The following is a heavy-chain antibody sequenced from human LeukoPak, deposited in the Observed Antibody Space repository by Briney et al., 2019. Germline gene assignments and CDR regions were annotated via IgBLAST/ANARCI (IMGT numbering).Heavy chain of an antibody. CDR2: FDPEDGET. V-gene: IGHV1-24*01. Sequence: ASVKDSCKVSGYTLSELSMHWVRQAPGKGLEWMGGFDPEDGETIYAQKFQGRVTMTEDTSTDTAYMELSSLRSEDTAVYYCATATHIVVVPAAITRVNWFDPWVQGTLVTVSS. D-gene: IGHD2-2*01. J-gene: IGHJ5*02. CDR1: GYTLSELS. CDR3: ATATHIVVVPAAITRVNWFDP.